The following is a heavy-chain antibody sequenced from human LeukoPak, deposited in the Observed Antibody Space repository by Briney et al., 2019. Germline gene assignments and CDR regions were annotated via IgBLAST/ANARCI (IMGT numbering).Heavy chain of an antibody. D-gene: IGHD2-15*01. J-gene: IGHJ4*02. CDR1: GYTFTGYY. CDR3: AREGVYCSGGSCYPPFAY. CDR2: INPNSGGT. V-gene: IGHV1-2*02. Sequence: ASVKVSCKASGYTFTGYYMHWVRQAPGQGLEWMGWINPNSGGTNYAQKFQGRVTMTRDTSISTAYMELSRLRSDDTAVYYCAREGVYCSGGSCYPPFAYWGQGTLVTVSS.